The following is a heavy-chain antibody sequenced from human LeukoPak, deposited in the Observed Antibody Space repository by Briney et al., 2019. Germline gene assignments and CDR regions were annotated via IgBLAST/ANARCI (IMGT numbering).Heavy chain of an antibody. J-gene: IGHJ4*02. CDR3: AKDKRMVRGVIITQLDY. D-gene: IGHD3-10*01. V-gene: IGHV3-23*01. Sequence: PGGSLRLSCAASGFTFSSYSMNWVRQAPGKGLEWVSAISGSGGSTYYADSVKGRFTISRDNSKNTLYLQMNSLRAEDTVVYYCAKDKRMVRGVIITQLDYWGQGTLVTVSS. CDR2: ISGSGGST. CDR1: GFTFSSYS.